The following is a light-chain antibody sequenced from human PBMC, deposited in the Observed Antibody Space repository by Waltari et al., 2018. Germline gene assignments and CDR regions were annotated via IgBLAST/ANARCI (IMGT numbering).Light chain of an antibody. CDR1: RLAFKH. V-gene: IGLV3-21*02. CDR3: QVWDHDSDRGV. CDR2: EDT. Sequence: YVLTQPPPVALAPGLTATITCGGSRLAFKHSHWYQRKPGLAPVLVVYEDTDRPSVIPERFSGSKSGNTATLTISRVEVGDEGDYYCQVWDHDSDRGVFGGGTNLTVL. J-gene: IGLJ3*02.